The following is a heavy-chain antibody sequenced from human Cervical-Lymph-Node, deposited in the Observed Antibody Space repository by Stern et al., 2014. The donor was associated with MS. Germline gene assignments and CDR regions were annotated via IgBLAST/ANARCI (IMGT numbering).Heavy chain of an antibody. V-gene: IGHV3-74*02. J-gene: IGHJ4*02. CDR2: IDSDGSTT. CDR3: ARAISAMVRGVTDY. CDR1: GFTFSTYW. D-gene: IGHD3-10*01. Sequence: EVQLVESGGGLVQPGGSLRLSCAASGFTFSTYWMHWVRQAPGKGLVWGSRIDSDGSTTSYADSVKGRFTISRDNAKNTLYLQMNSLRAEDTAVYYCARAISAMVRGVTDYWGQGTLVTVSS.